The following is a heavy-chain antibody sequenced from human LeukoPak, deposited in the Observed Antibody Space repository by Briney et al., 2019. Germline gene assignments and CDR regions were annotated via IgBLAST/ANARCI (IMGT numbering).Heavy chain of an antibody. CDR2: INHSGST. CDR3: ARGRNIVVVPAAPKRYFDY. Sequence: SETLSLTCAVYGGSFSGYYWSWIRQPPGKGLEWIGEINHSGSTNYNPSLKSRVTISVDTSKNQFSLRLSSVTAADTAVYYCARGRNIVVVPAAPKRYFDYWGQGTLVTVSS. V-gene: IGHV4-34*01. J-gene: IGHJ4*02. D-gene: IGHD2-2*01. CDR1: GGSFSGYY.